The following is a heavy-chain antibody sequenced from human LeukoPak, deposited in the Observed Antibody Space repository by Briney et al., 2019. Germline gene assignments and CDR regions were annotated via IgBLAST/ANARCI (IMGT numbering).Heavy chain of an antibody. V-gene: IGHV3-30*03. D-gene: IGHD6-13*01. CDR1: GFTFSSYG. CDR3: ASIAAAGIGLDY. J-gene: IGHJ4*02. CDR2: ISYDGSNK. Sequence: GGSLRLSCAASGFTFSSYGMHWVRQAPGKGLEWVAVISYDGSNKYYADSVKGRFTISRDNSKNTLYLQMNSLRAEDTAVYYCASIAAAGIGLDYWGQGTLVTVSS.